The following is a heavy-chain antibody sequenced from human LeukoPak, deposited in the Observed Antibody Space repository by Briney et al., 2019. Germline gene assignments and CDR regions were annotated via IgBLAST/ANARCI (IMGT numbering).Heavy chain of an antibody. CDR1: GFTFSSYA. CDR3: AKDHLTIFGVVIIPEPYYYGMDV. V-gene: IGHV3-23*01. D-gene: IGHD3-3*01. J-gene: IGHJ6*02. CDR2: ISGSGGST. Sequence: NPGGSLRLSCAASGFTFSSYAMSWVRQAPGKGLEWVSAISGSGGSTYYADSVKGRFTISRDNSKNTLYLQMNSLRAEDTAVYYCAKDHLTIFGVVIIPEPYYYGMDVWGQGTTVTVSS.